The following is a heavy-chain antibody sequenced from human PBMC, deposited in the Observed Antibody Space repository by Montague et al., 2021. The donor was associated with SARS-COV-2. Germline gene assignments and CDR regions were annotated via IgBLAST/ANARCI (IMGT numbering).Heavy chain of an antibody. V-gene: IGHV4-59*01. CDR3: ARQDAWAYCGDECYRGWFDS. CDR2: IFYIGST. CDR1: FGSISTYY. D-gene: IGHD2-21*01. Sequence: SETLSLTCTVSFGSISTYYWSWIRQPPGKGLEWIGFIFYIGSTKYNPSLKRRVSISLDTSKNQFSLKLSSVTAADTAVYYCARQDAWAYCGDECYRGWFDSWGQGTLVTVSS. J-gene: IGHJ5*01.